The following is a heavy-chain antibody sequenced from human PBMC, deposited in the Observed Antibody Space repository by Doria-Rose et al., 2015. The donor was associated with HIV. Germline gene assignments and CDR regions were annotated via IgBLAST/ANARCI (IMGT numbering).Heavy chain of an antibody. J-gene: IGHJ4*02. CDR1: GVSLSSPGMG. CDR3: ARIKSSRWYHKYYFDF. CDR2: NFSDDER. D-gene: IGHD6-13*01. V-gene: IGHV2-26*01. Sequence: QITLKESGPVLVKPTETLTLTCTVSGVSLSSPGMGVSWIRQPPGKALEWLAHNFSDDERTYKTSLKSRLTISRGISKSQVVLTMTDMDPVDTATYYCARIKSSRWYHKYYFDFWGQGTLVIVSA.